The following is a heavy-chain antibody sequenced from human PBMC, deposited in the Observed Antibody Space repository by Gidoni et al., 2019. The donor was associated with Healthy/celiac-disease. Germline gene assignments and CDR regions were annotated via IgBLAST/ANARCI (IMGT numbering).Heavy chain of an antibody. Sequence: QLQLQESGPGLVKPSEPLSLTCTVSDCSISSSSYYWGWIRQPPGKGMEWMGSNYYSGSTYYNPSLKSRVTISVDTSKNQFYLKLSSVTAADTAVYYCARDYRGSSGRFPRFDYWGQGTLVTVSS. CDR3: ARDYRGSSGRFPRFDY. D-gene: IGHD6-19*01. J-gene: IGHJ4*02. CDR2: NYYSGST. V-gene: IGHV4-39*07. CDR1: DCSISSSSYY.